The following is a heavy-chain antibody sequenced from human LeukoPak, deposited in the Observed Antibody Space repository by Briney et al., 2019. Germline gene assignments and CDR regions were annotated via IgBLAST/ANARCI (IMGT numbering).Heavy chain of an antibody. CDR2: ISGSGGST. D-gene: IGHD2-2*01. J-gene: IGHJ4*02. V-gene: IGHV3-23*01. CDR3: AKDLGYCSSFSCPFDY. CDR1: GFTFSRYA. Sequence: GGSLRLSCAASGFTFSRYAMSWVRQAPGKGLEWVSAISGSGGSTYYADCVKGRFTISRDNSKNTLFLQMNSLRAEDTAVYYCAKDLGYCSSFSCPFDYWGQGTLVTVSS.